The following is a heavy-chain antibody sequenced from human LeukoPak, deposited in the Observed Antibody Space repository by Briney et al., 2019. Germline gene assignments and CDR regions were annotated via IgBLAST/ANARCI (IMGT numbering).Heavy chain of an antibody. CDR3: ARGKNGVGGYDILIDY. CDR2: ISSDGASI. V-gene: IGHV3-48*03. CDR1: GFTFSSYE. J-gene: IGHJ4*02. Sequence: GGSLRLSCAASGFTFSSYELNWVRQAPGKGLEWVSYISSDGASIYYADSVKGRFTISRDNAQNSLFLQMDSLRDGDTSIYYCARGKNGVGGYDILIDYWGQGTLVTVSS. D-gene: IGHD3-9*01.